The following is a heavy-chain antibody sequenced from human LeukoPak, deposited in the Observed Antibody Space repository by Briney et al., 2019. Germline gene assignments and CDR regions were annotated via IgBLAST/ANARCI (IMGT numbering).Heavy chain of an antibody. Sequence: ASVKVSCKASGYTFTSYAISWVRHAPGPGLELMGWISAYNGNTNYAQKLQGRLTMTTDTSTSTAYMELWSLRSDDTAVYYCARMSKQLGKYYFDYWGQGTLVTVSS. CDR1: GYTFTSYA. J-gene: IGHJ4*02. V-gene: IGHV1-18*01. CDR3: ARMSKQLGKYYFDY. CDR2: ISAYNGNT. D-gene: IGHD6-13*01.